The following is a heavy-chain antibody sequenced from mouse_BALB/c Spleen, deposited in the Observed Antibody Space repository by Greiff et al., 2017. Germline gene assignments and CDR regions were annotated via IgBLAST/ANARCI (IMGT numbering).Heavy chain of an antibody. J-gene: IGHJ4*01. V-gene: IGHV14-3*02. CDR1: GFNIKDTY. Sequence: VQLQQSGAELVKPGASVKLSCTASGFNIKDTYMHWVKQRPEQGLEWIGRIDPANGNTKYDPKFQGKATITADTSSNTAYLQLSSLTSEDTAVYYCARKKGRRGYAMDYWGQGTSVTVSS. CDR3: ARKKGRRGYAMDY. D-gene: IGHD2-14*01. CDR2: IDPANGNT.